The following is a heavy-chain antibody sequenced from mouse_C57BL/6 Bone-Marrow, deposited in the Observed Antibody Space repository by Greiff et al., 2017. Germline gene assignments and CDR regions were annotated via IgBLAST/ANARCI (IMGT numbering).Heavy chain of an antibody. CDR1: GYAFSSSW. D-gene: IGHD3-1*01. Sequence: VQLQQSGPELVKPGASVKISCKASGYAFSSSWMNWVKQRPGKGLEWIGRIYPGDGDTNYNGKFKGKATLTADKSSSTAYMQLSSLTSVDSAVYFCARSSYPLAYWGQGTLVTVSA. CDR2: IYPGDGDT. CDR3: ARSSYPLAY. J-gene: IGHJ3*01. V-gene: IGHV1-82*01.